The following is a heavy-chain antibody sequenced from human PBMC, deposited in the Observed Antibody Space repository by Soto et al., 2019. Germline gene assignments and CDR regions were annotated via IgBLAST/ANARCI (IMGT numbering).Heavy chain of an antibody. V-gene: IGHV1-18*01. D-gene: IGHD1-26*01. J-gene: IGHJ3*02. CDR1: GYTFTSYG. CDR2: ISAYNGNT. Sequence: ASVKVSCKASGYTFTSYGISWLRQAPGQGLEWMGWISAYNGNTNYAQKLQGRVTMTTDTSTSTAYMELRSLRSDDTAVYYCAREMGGPMGSVGFDIWGQGTMVTVSS. CDR3: AREMGGPMGSVGFDI.